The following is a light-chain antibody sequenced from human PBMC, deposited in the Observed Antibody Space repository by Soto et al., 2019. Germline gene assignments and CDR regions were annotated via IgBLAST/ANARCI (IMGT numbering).Light chain of an antibody. Sequence: EIVLTQSPGTLSLPPGERATLSCRASQSVSSSYLAWYQQKPGQAPRLLIYGASNRATGIPDRFSGSGSGTDFTLTISRLEPEDFAVYYCQQYGSSTITFGQGTRLEIK. CDR3: QQYGSSTIT. CDR2: GAS. J-gene: IGKJ5*01. CDR1: QSVSSSY. V-gene: IGKV3-20*01.